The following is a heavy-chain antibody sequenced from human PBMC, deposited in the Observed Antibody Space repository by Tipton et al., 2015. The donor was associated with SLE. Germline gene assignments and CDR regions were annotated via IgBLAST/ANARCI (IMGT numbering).Heavy chain of an antibody. V-gene: IGHV3-30*02. CDR3: AKDGLVGSTSDAFDI. CDR2: IRYDVSNK. J-gene: IGHJ3*02. Sequence: GSLRLSCAASGFTFSSYGMHWVRQAPGKGLEWVAFIRYDVSNKYYADSVKDRFTISRDNSKNTLYLQMNSLRAEDTAVYYCAKDGLVGSTSDAFDIGGQGTMVTVSS. CDR1: GFTFSSYG. D-gene: IGHD1-26*01.